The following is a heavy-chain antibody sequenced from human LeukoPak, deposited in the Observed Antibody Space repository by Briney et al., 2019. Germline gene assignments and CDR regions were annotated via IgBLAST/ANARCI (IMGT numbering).Heavy chain of an antibody. CDR1: GFTFSSYW. CDR3: ARVWSV. Sequence: PGGSLRLSCADSGFTFSSYWMSWVRQAPGKGLEWVANIKQDGSEKYYVDSVKGPFTISRDNAKSSLYLQMNSLRAEDTAVYYCARVWSVWGQGTTVTVSS. J-gene: IGHJ6*02. D-gene: IGHD1-1*01. V-gene: IGHV3-7*01. CDR2: IKQDGSEK.